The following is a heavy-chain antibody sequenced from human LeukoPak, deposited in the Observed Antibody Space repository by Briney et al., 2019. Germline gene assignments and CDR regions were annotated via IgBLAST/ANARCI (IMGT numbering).Heavy chain of an antibody. CDR2: ISSSGSTI. CDR3: ALSYYGSGSYAIRGVDY. J-gene: IGHJ4*02. CDR1: GFTFSDYY. V-gene: IGHV3-11*01. Sequence: GGSLRLSCAASGFTFSDYYMRWIRQAPGKGLEWVSYISSSGSTIYYADSVKGRFTISRDNAKNSLYLQMNSLRAEDTAVYYCALSYYGSGSYAIRGVDYWGQGTLVTVSS. D-gene: IGHD3-10*01.